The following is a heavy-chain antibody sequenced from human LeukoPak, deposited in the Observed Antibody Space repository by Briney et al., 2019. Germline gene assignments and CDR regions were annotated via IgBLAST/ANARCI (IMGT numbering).Heavy chain of an antibody. CDR1: GFTFSSYA. CDR3: AKGPSRRAYFDY. V-gene: IGHV3-30-3*01. CDR2: ISYDGSNK. J-gene: IGHJ4*02. Sequence: PGGSLRLSCAASGFTFSSYAMHWVRQAPGKGLEWVAVISYDGSNKYYEDSVKGRFTISRDNSKNTLYLQMNSLTAEDTAIYYWAKGPSRRAYFDYWGQGTLVTASS.